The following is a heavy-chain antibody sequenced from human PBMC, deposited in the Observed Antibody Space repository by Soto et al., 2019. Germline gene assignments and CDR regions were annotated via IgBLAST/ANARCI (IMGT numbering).Heavy chain of an antibody. Sequence: QLQLQESGPGLVKPSETLSLTCSVSGGAISSSSYFWGWIRQPPGKGLEWIGSIYYSGSTYHNPSLKSRVTVSVDTSKNQFSPKLSSVTAADTAVYYCARHPSDFWFDTWGQGTLVTVSS. J-gene: IGHJ5*02. CDR3: ARHPSDFWFDT. D-gene: IGHD2-21*02. V-gene: IGHV4-39*01. CDR1: GGAISSSSYF. CDR2: IYYSGST.